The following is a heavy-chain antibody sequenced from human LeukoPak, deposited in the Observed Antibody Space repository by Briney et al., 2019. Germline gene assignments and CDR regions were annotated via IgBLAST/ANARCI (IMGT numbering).Heavy chain of an antibody. CDR1: GFTFSDYY. CDR3: ARDRVSGSYNY. Sequence: PGGSLRLSCAASGFTFSDYYMSWIHQAPGKGLEWVSYISSSGSTIYYADSVKGRFTISRDNAKNSLYLQMNILRAEDTAVYYCARDRVSGSYNYWGQGTLVTVSS. J-gene: IGHJ4*02. V-gene: IGHV3-11*04. CDR2: ISSSGSTI. D-gene: IGHD1-26*01.